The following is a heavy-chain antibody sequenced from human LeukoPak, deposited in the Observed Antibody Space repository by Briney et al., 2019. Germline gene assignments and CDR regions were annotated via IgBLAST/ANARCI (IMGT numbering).Heavy chain of an antibody. Sequence: PGGSLRLSCAASGFTFSTSWMHWVRQAPGKGLVWVSRINSDGSITSYADSVKGRFTISRDNAKNTLNLQMNSLRAEGTAVYFCAREPTSWYADYWGQGTLVTVSS. J-gene: IGHJ4*02. CDR2: INSDGSIT. CDR1: GFTFSTSW. CDR3: AREPTSWYADY. D-gene: IGHD6-13*01. V-gene: IGHV3-74*01.